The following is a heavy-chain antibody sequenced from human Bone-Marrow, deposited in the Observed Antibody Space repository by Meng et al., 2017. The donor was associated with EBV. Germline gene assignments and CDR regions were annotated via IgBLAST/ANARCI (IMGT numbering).Heavy chain of an antibody. V-gene: IGHV4-4*02. Sequence: GPVLVTASGPRSRTCAVSGCSIRRGNWWCWVRHPPGKGLEWIGEIYHSGCTNYNPSLKSRVNISVDKSKNQFSLKLSSVTAADTAVYYCARDGYYYDSSGPEKSYYFDYWGQGTLVTVSS. J-gene: IGHJ4*02. CDR2: IYHSGCT. CDR1: GCSIRRGNW. D-gene: IGHD3-22*01. CDR3: ARDGYYYDSSGPEKSYYFDY.